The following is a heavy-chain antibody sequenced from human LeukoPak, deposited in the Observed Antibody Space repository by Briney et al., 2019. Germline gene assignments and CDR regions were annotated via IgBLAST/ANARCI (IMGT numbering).Heavy chain of an antibody. J-gene: IGHJ4*02. CDR1: GYTFTSYD. D-gene: IGHD3-22*01. CDR2: MNPNSGNT. CDR3: ARIDYDSSGSSD. V-gene: IGHV1-8*03. Sequence: KXSCKASGYTFTSYDINWVRQAPGQGLEWMGWMNPNSGNTGYAQKFQGRVTITRNTSISTAYMELSSLRSEDTAVYYCARIDYDSSGSSDWGQGTLVTVSS.